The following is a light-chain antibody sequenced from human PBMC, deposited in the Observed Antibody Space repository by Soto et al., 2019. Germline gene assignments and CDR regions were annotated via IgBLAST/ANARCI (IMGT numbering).Light chain of an antibody. CDR2: DAS. Sequence: EIVLTQSPATLSLSPGERATLSCRAGQSVSRSLAWYQQKPGQAPRLLIYDASNRATGIPARFSGSGSGTYFTLTISSLEPEDFAVYYCQQRFNWPLTFGGLTKVEIK. CDR3: QQRFNWPLT. CDR1: QSVSRS. J-gene: IGKJ4*01. V-gene: IGKV3-11*01.